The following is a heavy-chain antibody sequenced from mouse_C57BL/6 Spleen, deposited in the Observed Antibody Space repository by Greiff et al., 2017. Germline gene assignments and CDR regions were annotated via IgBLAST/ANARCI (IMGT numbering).Heavy chain of an antibody. Sequence: EVQGVESGGGLVKPGGSLKLSCAASGFTFSSYAMSWVRQTPEKRLEWVATISDGGSYTYYPDNVKGRFTISRDNAKNNLYLQMSHLKSEDTAMYYCARDRGYDYLDYWGQGTTLAVSS. D-gene: IGHD2-3*01. V-gene: IGHV5-4*01. CDR3: ARDRGYDYLDY. CDR2: ISDGGSYT. J-gene: IGHJ2*01. CDR1: GFTFSSYA.